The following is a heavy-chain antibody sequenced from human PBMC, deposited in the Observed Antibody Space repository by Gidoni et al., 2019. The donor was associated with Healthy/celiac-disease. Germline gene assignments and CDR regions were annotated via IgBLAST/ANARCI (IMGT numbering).Heavy chain of an antibody. Sequence: EVQLVESGGGLAKPGGPRGLPCPASGFTFSSYSMNWVRQAPGKGLEWVSSISSSSSYIYYADSVKGRFTISRDNAKNSLYLQMNSLRAEDTAVYYCARTYSSGWYGRLDPWGQGTLVTVSS. CDR2: ISSSSSYI. D-gene: IGHD6-19*01. V-gene: IGHV3-21*01. CDR3: ARTYSSGWYGRLDP. CDR1: GFTFSSYS. J-gene: IGHJ5*02.